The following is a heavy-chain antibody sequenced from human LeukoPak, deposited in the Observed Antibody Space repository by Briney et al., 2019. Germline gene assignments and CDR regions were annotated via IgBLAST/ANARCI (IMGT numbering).Heavy chain of an antibody. CDR3: AKDLHSGYDSADY. CDR1: GFTFSSYA. CDR2: IWYDGSNK. V-gene: IGHV3-30*02. D-gene: IGHD5-12*01. Sequence: GGSLRLSCAASGFTFSSYAMSWVRQAPGKGLEWVAVIWYDGSNKYYADSVKGRFTISRDNSKNTLYLQMNSLRAEDTAVYYCAKDLHSGYDSADYWGQGTLVTVSS. J-gene: IGHJ4*02.